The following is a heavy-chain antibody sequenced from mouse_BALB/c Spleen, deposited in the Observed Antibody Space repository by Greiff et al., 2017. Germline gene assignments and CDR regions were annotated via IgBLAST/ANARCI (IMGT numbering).Heavy chain of an antibody. CDR3: TRSGLLRSHWYFDV. Sequence: VQLQQSGTVLARPGASVKMSCKASGYSFTSYWMHWVKQRPGQGLEWIGAIYPGNSDTSYNQKFKGKAKLTAVTSASTAYMELSSLTNEDSAVYYCTRSGLLRSHWYFDVWGAGTTVTVSS. V-gene: IGHV1-5*01. CDR2: IYPGNSDT. D-gene: IGHD1-1*01. J-gene: IGHJ1*01. CDR1: GYSFTSYW.